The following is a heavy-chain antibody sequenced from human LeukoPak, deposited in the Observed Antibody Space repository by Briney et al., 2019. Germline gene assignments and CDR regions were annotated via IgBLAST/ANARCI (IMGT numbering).Heavy chain of an antibody. CDR1: GFTFSSYG. V-gene: IGHV3-30*02. CDR3: AKDMMGDFWSGYLGYSAFDI. J-gene: IGHJ3*02. CDR2: IRYDGSNK. Sequence: GGSLRLSCAASGFTFSSYGMHWVRQAPGKGLEWVAFIRYDGSNKYYADSVKGRFTISRDNAKNSLYLQMNSLRAEDMALYYCAKDMMGDFWSGYLGYSAFDIWGQGTMVTVSS. D-gene: IGHD3-3*01.